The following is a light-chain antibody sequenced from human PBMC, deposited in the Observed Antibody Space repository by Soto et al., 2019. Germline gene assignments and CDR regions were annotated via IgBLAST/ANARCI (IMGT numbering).Light chain of an antibody. CDR2: SDN. V-gene: IGLV1-44*01. CDR3: ATWDDSLNGYV. CDR1: SSNIGGNA. Sequence: QSVLTQPPSASGTPGQRVTISCSGGSSNIGGNAVNWYQQLPGTAPKLLIYSDNQRPSGVPDRFSGSKSGTSASLAISGLQSEDEADYYCATWDDSLNGYVFATGTKLTVL. J-gene: IGLJ1*01.